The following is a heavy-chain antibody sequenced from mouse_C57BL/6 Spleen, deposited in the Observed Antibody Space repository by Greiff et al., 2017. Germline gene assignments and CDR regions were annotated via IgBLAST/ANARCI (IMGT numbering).Heavy chain of an antibody. Sequence: VQLQQSGAELMKPGASVKLSCKATGYTFTGYWIEWVKQRPGHGLEWIGEILPGSGSTNYNEKFKGKATFTADTPSNTAYMQLSSLTTEDSASYYCARPTVVEGDYWGQGTTLTVSS. D-gene: IGHD1-1*01. J-gene: IGHJ2*01. CDR3: ARPTVVEGDY. CDR2: ILPGSGST. V-gene: IGHV1-9*01. CDR1: GYTFTGYW.